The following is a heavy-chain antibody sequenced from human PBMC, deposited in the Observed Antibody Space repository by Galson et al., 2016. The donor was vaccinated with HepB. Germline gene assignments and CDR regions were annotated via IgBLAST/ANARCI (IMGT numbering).Heavy chain of an antibody. CDR3: ATLRGTETTFFLPTEGAD. Sequence: SVKVSCKVSGYTLPELSMHWVRQAPGKGLEWMAGFDPDEGGIIYAHAFQGRVTMTEDASTDTAYLELSSLRSEDTAYYYCATLRGTETTFFLPTEGADWGQGTLVTVSS. V-gene: IGHV1-24*01. CDR2: FDPDEGGI. CDR1: GYTLPELS. J-gene: IGHJ4*02. D-gene: IGHD4-17*01.